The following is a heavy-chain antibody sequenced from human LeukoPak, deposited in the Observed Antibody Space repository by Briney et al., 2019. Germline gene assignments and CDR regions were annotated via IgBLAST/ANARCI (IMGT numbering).Heavy chain of an antibody. J-gene: IGHJ6*02. D-gene: IGHD6-13*01. CDR3: ARHGTAAAGADYYYYGMDV. V-gene: IGHV5-51*01. CDR2: IYPGDSDT. Sequence: GESLKISCKGSGYSFTSYWIGWVRQMPGKGLEWMGIIYPGDSDTRYSPSFQGQVTISADKSISTAYLQWSSLKASDTAMYYCARHGTAAAGADYYYYGMDVWGQGTTVTVSS. CDR1: GYSFTSYW.